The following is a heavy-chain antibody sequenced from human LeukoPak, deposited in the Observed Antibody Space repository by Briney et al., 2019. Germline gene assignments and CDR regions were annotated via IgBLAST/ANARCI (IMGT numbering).Heavy chain of an antibody. V-gene: IGHV3-30*02. J-gene: IGHJ4*02. D-gene: IGHD6-6*01. Sequence: GGSLRLSCAASGFTFSSYGMHWVRQAPGKGQEWVAFIRYDGSNKYYADFVKGRFTISRDNSKNTLYLQMNSLRAEDTAVYYCAKADSSSSRYFDYWGQGTLVTVSS. CDR2: IRYDGSNK. CDR1: GFTFSSYG. CDR3: AKADSSSSRYFDY.